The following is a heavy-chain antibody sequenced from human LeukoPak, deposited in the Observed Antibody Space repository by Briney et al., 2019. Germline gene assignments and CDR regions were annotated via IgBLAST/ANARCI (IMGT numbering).Heavy chain of an antibody. Sequence: SVKVSCKASGVTFTSSAVQWVRQARGQRLEWIGWIVVGSGNTNYAQKFQERVTITRDMSTSLVYMELSSLRSEDTAVYYGAAEAAYYYDSRDAFDVWGQGTMVTVSS. CDR3: AAEAAYYYDSRDAFDV. CDR2: IVVGSGNT. V-gene: IGHV1-58*01. D-gene: IGHD3-22*01. CDR1: GVTFTSSA. J-gene: IGHJ3*01.